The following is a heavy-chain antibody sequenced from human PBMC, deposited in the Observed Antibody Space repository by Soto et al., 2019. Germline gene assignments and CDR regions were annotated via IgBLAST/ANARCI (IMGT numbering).Heavy chain of an antibody. CDR3: ARSEEDSDYYYYGMDV. CDR1: GDTVSSNSVS. Sequence: SQTLSRTCVGSGDTVSSNSVSWNWVRQSPSRGLEWLGRTYYRYRWYSDYAVSVRSRIDINADTWKNQVSLQLNSVTPEDTAVYYCARSEEDSDYYYYGMDVWRQGTTVTVSS. CDR2: TYYRYRWYS. V-gene: IGHV6-1*01. D-gene: IGHD2-15*01. J-gene: IGHJ6*01.